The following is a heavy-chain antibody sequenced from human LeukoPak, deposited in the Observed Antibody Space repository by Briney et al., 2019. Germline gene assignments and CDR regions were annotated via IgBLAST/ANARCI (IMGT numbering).Heavy chain of an antibody. V-gene: IGHV4-59*01. D-gene: IGHD1-26*01. CDR2: IYYSGNT. CDR1: GGSISSYY. Sequence: SETLSLTCTVSGGSISSYYWSWIRQPPGKGLEWIGYIYYSGNTSYNPSLKSRVTISVDTSKKQFSLKLSSVTAADTAFYYCARYIVSYPHDAFDIWGQGTMVTVSS. CDR3: ARYIVSYPHDAFDI. J-gene: IGHJ3*02.